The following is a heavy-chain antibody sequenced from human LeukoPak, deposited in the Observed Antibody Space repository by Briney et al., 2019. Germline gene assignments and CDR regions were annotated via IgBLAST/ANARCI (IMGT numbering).Heavy chain of an antibody. V-gene: IGHV1-2*02. J-gene: IGHJ5*02. CDR2: INPNSGGT. Sequence: ASVKVSCKASGYTFTGYYMHWVRQAPGQGLEWMGWINPNSGGTNYAQKFQGRVTMTRDTSISTAYMELSRLRSDDTAVYYCARGAYSNSLNWFDPWGQGTLVTVSS. CDR1: GYTFTGYY. CDR3: ARGAYSNSLNWFDP. D-gene: IGHD6-13*01.